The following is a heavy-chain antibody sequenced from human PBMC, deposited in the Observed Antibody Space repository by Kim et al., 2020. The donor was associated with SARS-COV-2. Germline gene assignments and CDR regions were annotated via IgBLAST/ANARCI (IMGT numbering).Heavy chain of an antibody. CDR3: ARGRREDYGSGSYCVDY. CDR1: GGSFSGYY. CDR2: INHSGST. V-gene: IGHV4-34*01. Sequence: SETLSLICAVYGGSFSGYYWSWIRQPPGKGLEWIGEINHSGSTNYNPSLKSRVTISVDTSKNQFSLKLSSVTAADTAVYYCARGRREDYGSGSYCVDYWGQGTLVTVSS. D-gene: IGHD3-10*01. J-gene: IGHJ4*02.